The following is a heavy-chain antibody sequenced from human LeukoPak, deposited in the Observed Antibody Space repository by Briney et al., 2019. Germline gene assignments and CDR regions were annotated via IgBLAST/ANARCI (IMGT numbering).Heavy chain of an antibody. Sequence: GGSLRLSCAASGFTFINYAMTWVRQAPGKGLEWVSAIGGSGGGTCYADSVRGRFTISRDNSNNTLYLQMNSLRADDTAVYYCAKDHYDFWSGYPPNWGQGTLVTVSS. CDR1: GFTFINYA. CDR3: AKDHYDFWSGYPPN. V-gene: IGHV3-23*01. CDR2: IGGSGGGT. D-gene: IGHD3-3*01. J-gene: IGHJ4*02.